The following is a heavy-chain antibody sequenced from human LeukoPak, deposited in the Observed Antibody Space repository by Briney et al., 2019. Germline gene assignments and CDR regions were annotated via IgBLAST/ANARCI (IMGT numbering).Heavy chain of an antibody. V-gene: IGHV3-64*01. D-gene: IGHD2-2*01. Sequence: GGSLRLSCAASGFTFSSYAMHWVRQAPGKGLEYVSAISSNGGSTYYANSVKGRFTISRDNSKNTLYLQMGSLRAEDMAVYYCAREHCSSTSCLYYFDYWGQGTLVTVSS. J-gene: IGHJ4*02. CDR1: GFTFSSYA. CDR2: ISSNGGST. CDR3: AREHCSSTSCLYYFDY.